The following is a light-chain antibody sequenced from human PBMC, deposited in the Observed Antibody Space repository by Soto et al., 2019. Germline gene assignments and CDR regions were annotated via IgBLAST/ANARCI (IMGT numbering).Light chain of an antibody. Sequence: QSVLTQPPSASGTPGQRVTISCSGSSSNIGSNTVNWYQQLPGTAPKRLIYSNNQRPSGVPDQFSRYKSGTPASLAISGLQSEDEADYYCAAWDDSLNGPYVVFGGGTQLTVL. V-gene: IGLV1-44*01. CDR2: SNN. CDR3: AAWDDSLNGPYVV. CDR1: SSNIGSNT. J-gene: IGLJ2*01.